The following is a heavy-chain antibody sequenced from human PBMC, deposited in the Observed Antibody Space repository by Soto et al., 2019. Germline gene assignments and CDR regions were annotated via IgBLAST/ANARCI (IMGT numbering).Heavy chain of an antibody. J-gene: IGHJ5*02. CDR3: ARDPLNDGSSWYWPNWFDP. Sequence: QVQLVQSGAEVKKPGSSVKVSCKASGGTFSSYAISWVRQAPGQGLEWMGGIIPIFGTANYAQKFQGRVTITADESTNTAYMELSSLRSEDTSVYYCARDPLNDGSSWYWPNWFDPWGQGTLVTVSS. CDR1: GGTFSSYA. V-gene: IGHV1-69*01. CDR2: IIPIFGTA. D-gene: IGHD6-13*01.